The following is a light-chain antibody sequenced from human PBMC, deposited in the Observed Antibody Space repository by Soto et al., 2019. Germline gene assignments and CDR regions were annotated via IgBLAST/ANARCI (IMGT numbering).Light chain of an antibody. Sequence: QSALTQPASVSGSPGQSITISCTGTSSDVGDYNYVSWYQQHPGKAPKLIIYEVSHRLSGVSNRFSGSKSGNTASLTISGLQAEDEADYFCTSYTSASTLVFGGGTKLTVL. V-gene: IGLV2-14*01. CDR2: EVS. J-gene: IGLJ2*01. CDR1: SSDVGDYNY. CDR3: TSYTSASTLV.